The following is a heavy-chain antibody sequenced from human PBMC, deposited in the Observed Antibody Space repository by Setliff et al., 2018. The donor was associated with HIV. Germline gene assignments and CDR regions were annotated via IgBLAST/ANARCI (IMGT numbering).Heavy chain of an antibody. CDR1: GYSIRSGDYY. J-gene: IGHJ3*02. V-gene: IGHV4-30-4*08. CDR2: TFHTEYT. CDR3: KKDLRRKWLVDDAYEM. D-gene: IGHD6-19*01. Sequence: TLSLTCTVSGYSIRSGDYYWSRIRHAPEKGLEWIGYTFHTEYTYYNPSVKSRIIISVDLSKNQLSLELTSVTAADTAVYYCKKDLRRKWLVDDAYEMWGQGTMVTVSS.